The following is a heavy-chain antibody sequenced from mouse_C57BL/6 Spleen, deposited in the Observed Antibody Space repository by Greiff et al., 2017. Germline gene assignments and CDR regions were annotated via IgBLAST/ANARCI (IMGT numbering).Heavy chain of an antibody. CDR3: AREGNDGYFDY. D-gene: IGHD2-3*01. J-gene: IGHJ2*01. Sequence: EVQLVESGGGLVKPGGSLKLSCAASGFTFSSYAMSWVRQTPEKRLEWVATISDGGSYTYYPDNVKGRFTISRDNAKNNLYLQMSHLKSEDTAMYYCAREGNDGYFDYWGKGTTLTVSS. CDR2: ISDGGSYT. V-gene: IGHV5-4*01. CDR1: GFTFSSYA.